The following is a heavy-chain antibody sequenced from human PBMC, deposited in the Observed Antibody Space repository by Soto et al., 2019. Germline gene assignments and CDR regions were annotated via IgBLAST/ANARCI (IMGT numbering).Heavy chain of an antibody. V-gene: IGHV2-5*02. Sequence: QITLKESGPTLVKPTQTLTLTCTFSGFSLSTSGVGVGWIRQPPGKALEWLALIYWDDDKRYSPSLQSRLTITKDTSKNQVVLTMTNMDPVDTATYYCARGLATAGSRWFDPWGQGTLVTVSS. CDR1: GFSLSTSGVG. D-gene: IGHD6-13*01. CDR2: IYWDDDK. J-gene: IGHJ5*02. CDR3: ARGLATAGSRWFDP.